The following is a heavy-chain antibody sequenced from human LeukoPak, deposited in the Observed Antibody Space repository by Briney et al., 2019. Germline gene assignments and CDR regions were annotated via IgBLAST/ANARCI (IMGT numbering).Heavy chain of an antibody. J-gene: IGHJ4*02. Sequence: GGSLRLSCAASGFTFSSFSMNWVSQAPGNGLEWVSYFSTSSGTISYADSVKGRFTISRDDAKNSLYLQMNSLRDEDTAVYYCARDKDFGFDYWGQGTLVTVSS. CDR2: FSTSSGTI. CDR3: ARDKDFGFDY. D-gene: IGHD3-10*01. CDR1: GFTFSSFS. V-gene: IGHV3-48*02.